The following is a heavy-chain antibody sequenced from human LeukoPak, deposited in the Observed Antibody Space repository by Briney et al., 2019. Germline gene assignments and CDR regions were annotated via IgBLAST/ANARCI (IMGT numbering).Heavy chain of an antibody. J-gene: IGHJ4*02. CDR3: AGDERIVGYCSSTSCPRAFDY. D-gene: IGHD2-2*03. V-gene: IGHV4-61*02. CDR2: IYTSGST. CDR1: GGSISSGSYY. Sequence: SETLSLTCTVSGGSISSGSYYWSWIRQPAGKGLEWIGRIYTSGSTNYNPSLKSRVTMSVDTSKNQFSLKLSSVTAADTAVYYCAGDERIVGYCSSTSCPRAFDYWGQGTLVTVSS.